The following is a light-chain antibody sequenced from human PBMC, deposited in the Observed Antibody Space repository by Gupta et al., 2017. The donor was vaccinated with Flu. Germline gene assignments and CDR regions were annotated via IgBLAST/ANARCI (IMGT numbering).Light chain of an antibody. V-gene: IGKV3-20*01. CDR2: GAS. CDR1: QSVRSSY. J-gene: IGKJ1*01. CDR3: QQEGSSPWT. Sequence: EIVLTQSPGTLSLSPGERATLSCRASQSVRSSYLAWYQQKPGQAPRLLIYGASSRATGIPDRFSGSGFGTEFTLTISRLEPEDFAVYYCQQEGSSPWTFGQGTKVEIK.